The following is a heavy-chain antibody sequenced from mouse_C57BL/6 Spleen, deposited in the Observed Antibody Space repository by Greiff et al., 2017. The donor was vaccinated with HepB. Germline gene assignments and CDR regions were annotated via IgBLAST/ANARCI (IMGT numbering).Heavy chain of an antibody. D-gene: IGHD2-4*01. J-gene: IGHJ4*01. CDR1: GFSLTSYG. CDR3: ARYYDYDVRYAMDY. V-gene: IGHV2-2*01. Sequence: QVQLQQSGPGLVQPSQSLSITCTVSGFSLTSYGVHWVRQSPGKGLEWLGVIWSGGSTDYNAAFISRLSISKDNSKSQVFFKMNSLQADDTAIYYCARYYDYDVRYAMDYWGQGTSVTVSS. CDR2: IWSGGST.